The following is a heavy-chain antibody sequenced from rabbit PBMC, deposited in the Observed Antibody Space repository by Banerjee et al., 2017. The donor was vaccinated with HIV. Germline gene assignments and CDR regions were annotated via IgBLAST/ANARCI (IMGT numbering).Heavy chain of an antibody. CDR3: ARDLAGVIGWNFNL. J-gene: IGHJ4*01. Sequence: QEQLEESGGDLVKPEGSLTLTCTASGFSFSNKYVMCWVRQAPGKGLEWIACIGGGGGGSTYYASWVNGRFTISKTSSTTVTLQMTSLTAADTATYLCARDLAGVIGWNFNLWGPGTLVTVS. CDR1: GFSFSNKYV. CDR2: IGGGGGGST. D-gene: IGHD4-1*01. V-gene: IGHV1S45*01.